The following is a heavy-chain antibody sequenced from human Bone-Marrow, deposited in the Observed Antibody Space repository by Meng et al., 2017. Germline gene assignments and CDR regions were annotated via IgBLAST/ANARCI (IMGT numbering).Heavy chain of an antibody. CDR3: ARDLPGESGDWDQRWNQMDV. CDR1: GGSISGFI. D-gene: IGHD2-21*02. Sequence: SETLSLTCTVSGGSISGFIWSWIRQPPGKGLEWIGYIYYSGSTNYNASLRSRVTISVDTSKNQFSLKLRSVTAADTAVYYCARDLPGESGDWDQRWNQMDVWGQGTMVTVSS. J-gene: IGHJ6*02. CDR2: IYYSGST. V-gene: IGHV4-59*12.